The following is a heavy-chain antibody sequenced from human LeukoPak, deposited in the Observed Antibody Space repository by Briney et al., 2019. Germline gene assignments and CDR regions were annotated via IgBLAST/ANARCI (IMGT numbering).Heavy chain of an antibody. CDR1: GFTVSSDY. CDR2: IYTGGTP. J-gene: IGHJ6*03. Sequence: GGSLRLSCAASGFTVSSDYMAWVRQPPGKGLEWVSVIYTGGTPYYADSVRGRFIISRDSSENMVYLQINSLRVEDTAVYYCTRAVRTPRYFYYYMDVWGKGTTVIVSS. CDR3: TRAVRTPRYFYYYMDV. V-gene: IGHV3-53*01. D-gene: IGHD2-15*01.